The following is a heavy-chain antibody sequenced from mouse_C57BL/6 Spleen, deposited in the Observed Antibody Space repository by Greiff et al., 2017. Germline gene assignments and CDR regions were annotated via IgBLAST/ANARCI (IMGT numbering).Heavy chain of an antibody. Sequence: VQLKQSGPELVKPGASVKISCKASGYTFTDYYMNWVKQSHGKSLAWIGDVNPNNGGTSYNQKFKGKDTLTVDKSSSTAYMEIRSLTSEDSAVYYCARDYRAYWGQGTLVTVSA. CDR1: GYTFTDYY. D-gene: IGHD2-14*01. CDR2: VNPNNGGT. J-gene: IGHJ3*01. V-gene: IGHV1-26*01. CDR3: ARDYRAY.